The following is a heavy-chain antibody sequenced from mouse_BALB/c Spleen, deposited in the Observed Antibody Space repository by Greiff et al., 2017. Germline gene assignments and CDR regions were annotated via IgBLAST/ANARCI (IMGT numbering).Heavy chain of an antibody. CDR1: GFTFSSYG. CDR2: ISSGGSYT. Sequence: EVHLVESGGDLVKPGGSLKLSCAASGFTFSSYGMSWVRQTPDKRLEWVATISSGGSYTYYPDSVKGRFTISRDNAKNTLYLQMSSLKSEDTAMYCCARHGNFDYWGQGTTLTVSS. V-gene: IGHV5-6*01. CDR3: ARHGNFDY. D-gene: IGHD1-1*02. J-gene: IGHJ2*01.